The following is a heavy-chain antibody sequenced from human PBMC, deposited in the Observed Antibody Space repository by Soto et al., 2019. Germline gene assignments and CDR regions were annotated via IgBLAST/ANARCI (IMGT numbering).Heavy chain of an antibody. CDR3: ARHISEWQQLGGRFDP. V-gene: IGHV5-51*01. CDR2: IYPGDSDT. D-gene: IGHD6-13*01. CDR1: GYSFTIYC. Sequence: PGESLKISCNGSGYSFTIYCIGLVLQMPGKGLEWMGIIYPGDSDTRYSPSFQGQVTISADKSISTAYLQWSSLKASDTAMYYCARHISEWQQLGGRFDPWGQGTLVTVSS. J-gene: IGHJ5*02.